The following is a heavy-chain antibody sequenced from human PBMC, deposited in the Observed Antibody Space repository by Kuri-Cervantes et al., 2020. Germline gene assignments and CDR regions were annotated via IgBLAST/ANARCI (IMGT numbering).Heavy chain of an antibody. J-gene: IGHJ4*02. V-gene: IGHV4-30-4*01. CDR1: GGSISSGDYY. Sequence: SCTVSGGSISSGDYYWSWIRQPPGKGLEWIGYIYYSGSTYYNPSLKSRVTISVDTSKNQFSLKLSSVTAADTAVYYCARDEYSSGWYSDYWGQGTLVTVSS. D-gene: IGHD6-19*01. CDR2: IYYSGST. CDR3: ARDEYSSGWYSDY.